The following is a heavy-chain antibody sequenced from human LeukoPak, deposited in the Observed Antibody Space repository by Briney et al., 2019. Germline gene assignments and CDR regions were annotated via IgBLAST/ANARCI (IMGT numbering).Heavy chain of an antibody. CDR2: ISYDGSNK. CDR3: ARVRYSGYDPLRD. Sequence: GGSLRLSCAASGFTFSSYGMHWVRQAPGKGLEWVAVISYDGSNKYYADSVKGRFTIYRDNSKNTLYLQMNSLRAEDTAVYYCARVRYSGYDPLRDWGQGTLVTVSS. D-gene: IGHD5-12*01. J-gene: IGHJ4*02. V-gene: IGHV3-30*19. CDR1: GFTFSSYG.